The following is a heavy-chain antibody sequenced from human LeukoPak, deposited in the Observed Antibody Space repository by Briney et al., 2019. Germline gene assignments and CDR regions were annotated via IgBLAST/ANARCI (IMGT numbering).Heavy chain of an antibody. CDR3: ARQPRVDWLPTR. CDR2: IYPGDSDT. D-gene: IGHD3-9*01. Sequence: GESLKISCKGSGYSFTASWIAWVRQMPGKGLEWMGIIYPGDSDTRYSPSFQGQVTISADKSISTAYLQWSSLKASDTAMYYCARQPRVDWLPTRWGQGTLVTVSS. J-gene: IGHJ4*02. V-gene: IGHV5-51*01. CDR1: GYSFTASW.